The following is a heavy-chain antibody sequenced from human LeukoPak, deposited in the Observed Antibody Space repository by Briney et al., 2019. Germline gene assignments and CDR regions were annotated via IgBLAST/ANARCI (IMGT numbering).Heavy chain of an antibody. Sequence: PGGSLRLSCAASGFTFSSYSMNWVRQAPGKGLEWVSAISGSGGSTYYADSVKGRFTISRDNSKNTLYLQMNSLRAEDTAVYYCAKKITMVRGTSGFDYWGQGTLVTVSS. V-gene: IGHV3-23*01. CDR1: GFTFSSYS. CDR2: ISGSGGST. CDR3: AKKITMVRGTSGFDY. J-gene: IGHJ4*02. D-gene: IGHD3-10*01.